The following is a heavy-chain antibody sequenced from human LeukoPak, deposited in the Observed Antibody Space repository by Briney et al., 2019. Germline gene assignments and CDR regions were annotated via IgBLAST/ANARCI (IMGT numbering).Heavy chain of an antibody. D-gene: IGHD3-22*01. V-gene: IGHV3-74*01. Sequence: PGGSLRLSCEASGFTFDDYGMSWVRQGPGKGLVWVSRIKSDGSSTSYADSVKGRFTISRDNAKNTLYLQMNSLRAEDTAVYYCAENYHDSRGYYGFWGQGTLVTVSS. J-gene: IGHJ4*02. CDR1: GFTFDDYG. CDR2: IKSDGSST. CDR3: AENYHDSRGYYGF.